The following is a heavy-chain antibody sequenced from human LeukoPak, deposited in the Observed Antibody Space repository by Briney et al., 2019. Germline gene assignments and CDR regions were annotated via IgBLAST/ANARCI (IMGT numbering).Heavy chain of an antibody. CDR2: IYYSGST. CDR1: GGSVSSGSYY. V-gene: IGHV4-39*01. CDR3: ARRARIVVVPAASSHYFDY. D-gene: IGHD2-2*01. Sequence: TSETLSLTCTVSGGSVSSGSYYWSWIRQPPGKGLEWIGGIYYSGSTYYNPSLKSRVTISVDTSKNQFSLKLSSVTAADTAVYYCARRARIVVVPAASSHYFDYWGQGTLVTVSS. J-gene: IGHJ4*02.